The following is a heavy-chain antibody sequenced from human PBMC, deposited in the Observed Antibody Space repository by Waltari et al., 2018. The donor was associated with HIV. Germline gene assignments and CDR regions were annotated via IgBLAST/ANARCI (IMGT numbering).Heavy chain of an antibody. CDR3: AKLRISDYDFSYFDY. V-gene: IGHV3-9*01. J-gene: IGHJ4*02. CDR1: GFTFDDYA. CDR2: ISWNSGGL. Sequence: EVQLVESGGGLVQPGRSLRLSCVASGFTFDDYAMHWVRQAPGKGLEWVSGISWNSGGLGYADSVKGRFTISRDNAKNSVYLQLNSLRTEDTALYFCAKLRISDYDFSYFDYWGQGTLVTVSS. D-gene: IGHD5-12*01.